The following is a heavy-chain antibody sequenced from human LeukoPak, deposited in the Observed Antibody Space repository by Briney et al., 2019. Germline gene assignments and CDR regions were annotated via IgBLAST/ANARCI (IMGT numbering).Heavy chain of an antibody. CDR3: ASSSGVTPANCYYYGMDV. D-gene: IGHD4-23*01. CDR1: GYTFTSYY. Sequence: ASVKVSCKASGYTFTSYYMHWVRQAPGQGLGWMGIINPSGGSTSYAQKFQGRVTMTRDTSTSTVYMELSSLRSEDTAVYYCASSSGVTPANCYYYGMDVWGQGTTVTVSS. J-gene: IGHJ6*02. CDR2: INPSGGST. V-gene: IGHV1-46*01.